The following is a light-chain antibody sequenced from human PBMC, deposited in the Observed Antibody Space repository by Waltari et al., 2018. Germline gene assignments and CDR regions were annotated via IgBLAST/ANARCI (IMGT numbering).Light chain of an antibody. CDR3: QAWDRRLYYV. V-gene: IGLV3-1*01. CDR1: KLGDRT. J-gene: IGLJ1*01. CDR2: EDT. Sequence: SYELTQPPSVSVSPGQTASITCSGDKLGDRTICWYQQKAGQSPVVVIYEDTKRPSGRPERVSGSHSGNIATLATRVAHAIEWADYYCQAWDRRLYYVFGTGTKVTVL.